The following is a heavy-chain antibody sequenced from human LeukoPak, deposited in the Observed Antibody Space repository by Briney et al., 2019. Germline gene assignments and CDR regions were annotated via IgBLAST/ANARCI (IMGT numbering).Heavy chain of an antibody. Sequence: GGSLRLSCAASGFTFSSYSMNWVRQAPGKGLEWVSSTSSSSSYIYYADSVKGRFTIPRDNAKNSLYLQMNSLRAEDTAVYYCARGWYDFWSGYYGLWGQGTLVTVSS. D-gene: IGHD3-3*01. J-gene: IGHJ4*02. V-gene: IGHV3-21*01. CDR2: TSSSSSYI. CDR3: ARGWYDFWSGYYGL. CDR1: GFTFSSYS.